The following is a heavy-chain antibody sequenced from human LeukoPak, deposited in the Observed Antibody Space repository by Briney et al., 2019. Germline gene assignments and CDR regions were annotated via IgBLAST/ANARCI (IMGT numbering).Heavy chain of an antibody. CDR1: GFSFSSYW. Sequence: PGGSLRLSCAASGFSFSSYWMTWVRQAPGKGLEWVANIKQDGSEKYYADSVKGRFTISRDNAKNSLYLQMNSLRAEDTALYHCARINHYDSSAYYFDYWGQGTLVTVSS. D-gene: IGHD3-22*01. V-gene: IGHV3-7*03. CDR3: ARINHYDSSAYYFDY. J-gene: IGHJ4*02. CDR2: IKQDGSEK.